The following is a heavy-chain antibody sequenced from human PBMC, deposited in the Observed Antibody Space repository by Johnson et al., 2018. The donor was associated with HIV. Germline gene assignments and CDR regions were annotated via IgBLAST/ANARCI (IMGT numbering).Heavy chain of an antibody. CDR1: GFAVSSNT. CDR2: IYGGGST. Sequence: VQLVETGGDLVQPGGSLRLSCAASGFAVSSNTMSWVRQAPGKGLEWVSLIYGGGSTFYADSAKGRFTISKDNSTNTLYLQMNSLRAEDTAVYYCAKDRGSGWYRDAFDIWGQGTMVTVSS. J-gene: IGHJ3*02. D-gene: IGHD6-19*01. V-gene: IGHV3-53*02. CDR3: AKDRGSGWYRDAFDI.